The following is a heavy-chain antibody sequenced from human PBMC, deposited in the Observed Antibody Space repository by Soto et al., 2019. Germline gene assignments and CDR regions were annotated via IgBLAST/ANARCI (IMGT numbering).Heavy chain of an antibody. V-gene: IGHV3-33*01. J-gene: IGHJ4*02. CDR2: IWYDGSNK. D-gene: IGHD3-22*01. Sequence: PXGSLRLSCAAAGVTFSSYGMHWVRQAPGKGLDWVAVIWYDGSNKYYADSVKGRFTISRDNSKNTLYLQMNSLRAEDTAVYYCARYDSSGSDFDYWGQGTLVTVSS. CDR3: ARYDSSGSDFDY. CDR1: GVTFSSYG.